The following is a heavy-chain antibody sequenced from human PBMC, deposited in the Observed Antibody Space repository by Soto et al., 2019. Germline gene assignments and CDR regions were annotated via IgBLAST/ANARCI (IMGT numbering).Heavy chain of an antibody. V-gene: IGHV1-18*01. CDR3: AREGAIAAAGNWFDP. D-gene: IGHD6-13*01. J-gene: IGHJ5*02. CDR2: ISAYNGNT. Sequence: ASVKVSCKASGYTFTSYGISCVRQAPGQGLEWMGWISAYNGNTNYAQKLQGRVTMTTDTSTSTAYMELRSLRSDDTAVYYCAREGAIAAAGNWFDPWGQGTLVTVSS. CDR1: GYTFTSYG.